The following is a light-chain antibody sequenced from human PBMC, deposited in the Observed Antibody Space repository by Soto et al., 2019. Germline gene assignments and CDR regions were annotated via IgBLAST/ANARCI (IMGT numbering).Light chain of an antibody. Sequence: QPVLTQSPSASASLGASVKLTCTLSSGHSSYVIAWHQQQPEKGPRYLMKLNSDGSHSKGDGIPDRFSGSSSGAERYLTISSLQSEDEADYYCQTWGTGLWVFGGGTQLTVL. CDR3: QTWGTGLWV. J-gene: IGLJ3*02. V-gene: IGLV4-69*01. CDR1: SGHSSYV. CDR2: LNSDGSH.